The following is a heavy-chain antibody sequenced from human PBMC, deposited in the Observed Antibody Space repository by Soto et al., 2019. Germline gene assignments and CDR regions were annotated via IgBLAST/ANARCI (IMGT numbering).Heavy chain of an antibody. J-gene: IGHJ4*02. D-gene: IGHD6-19*01. CDR2: IYAGGTS. Sequence: EVQLVESGGGLVQPGGSLRLSCAASGFTVRTSYMNWVRQSPGRGLEWLSVIYAGGTSYHADSVKGRFTISRDESRNTVYLRMNSLRAADTAVYYCAREITSGWNAFDCWGQGTLVTVSS. V-gene: IGHV3-66*01. CDR3: AREITSGWNAFDC. CDR1: GFTVRTSY.